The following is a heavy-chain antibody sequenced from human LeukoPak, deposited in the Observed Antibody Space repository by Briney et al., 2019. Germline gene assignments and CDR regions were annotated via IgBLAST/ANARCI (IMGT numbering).Heavy chain of an antibody. Sequence: GASVKVSCKASGYTFTGYYMHWVRQAPGQGLEWMGWINPNSGGTNYAQKFQGRVTMTRDTSISTAYMELSRLRSDDTAVYYCASLNWNYREDAFDIWGQGTMVTVSS. CDR2: INPNSGGT. CDR3: ASLNWNYREDAFDI. D-gene: IGHD1-7*01. V-gene: IGHV1-2*02. CDR1: GYTFTGYY. J-gene: IGHJ3*02.